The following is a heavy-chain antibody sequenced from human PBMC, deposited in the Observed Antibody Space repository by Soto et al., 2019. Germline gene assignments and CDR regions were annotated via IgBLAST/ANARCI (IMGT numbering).Heavy chain of an antibody. J-gene: IGHJ6*02. CDR1: GGTFSSYA. CDR2: IIPIFGTA. V-gene: IGHV1-69*13. D-gene: IGHD3-10*01. CDR3: ARSIKWFGELSHYYYCYGMDV. Sequence: VKVSCKASGGTFSSYAISWVRQAPGQGLEWMGGIIPIFGTANYAQKFQGRVTITADESTSTAYMELSSLRSEDTAVYYCARSIKWFGELSHYYYCYGMDVWGQGTTVTVSS.